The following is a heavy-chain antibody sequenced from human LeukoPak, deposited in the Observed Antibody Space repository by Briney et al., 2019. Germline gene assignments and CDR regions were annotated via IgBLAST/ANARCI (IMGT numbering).Heavy chain of an antibody. CDR2: IDHSGGTT. J-gene: IGHJ4*02. V-gene: IGHV3-23*01. D-gene: IGHD1-26*01. CDR3: RAAASTTRDY. Sequence: GGSLRLSCAASGFTFSSYAMTWFRQAPGKGLEWVSAIDHSGGTTYYADSVRGRFTISRDNSKNTLYLQMNSLRAEDTADYYCRAAASTTRDYWGQGTLVTVSA. CDR1: GFTFSSYA.